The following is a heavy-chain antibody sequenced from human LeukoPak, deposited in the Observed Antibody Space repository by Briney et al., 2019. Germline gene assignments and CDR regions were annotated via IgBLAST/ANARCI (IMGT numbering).Heavy chain of an antibody. CDR1: GYTFTGYY. V-gene: IGHV1-2*02. D-gene: IGHD3-3*01. Sequence: GASVKVPCKASGYTFTGYYMHWVRQAPGQGLEWMGWINPNSGGTNYAQKFQGRVTMTRDTSISTAYMELSRLRSDDTAVYYCARDRRFLEWLLSLDYWGQGTLVTVSS. J-gene: IGHJ4*02. CDR2: INPNSGGT. CDR3: ARDRRFLEWLLSLDY.